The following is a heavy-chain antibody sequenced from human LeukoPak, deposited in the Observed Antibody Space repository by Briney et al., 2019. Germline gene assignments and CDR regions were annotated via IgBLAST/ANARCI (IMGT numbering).Heavy chain of an antibody. J-gene: IGHJ3*02. V-gene: IGHV1-18*01. CDR2: VSPYNGDT. CDR3: ARDPDYYDSVGYYHPNERPFDT. CDR1: GYIFNTYG. D-gene: IGHD3-22*01. Sequence: ASLRVSCKASGYIFNTYGINWVRQAPGEGLEWMSWVSPYNGDTKYGENFTGRVTLTTDTSTNTAYMELRSLRSDDRAVYYCARDPDYYDSVGYYHPNERPFDTWGQGTMVIVSS.